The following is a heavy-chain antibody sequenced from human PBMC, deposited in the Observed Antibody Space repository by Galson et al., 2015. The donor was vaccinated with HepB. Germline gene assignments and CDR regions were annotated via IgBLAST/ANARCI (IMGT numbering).Heavy chain of an antibody. CDR3: ARLSSTYYYGLDV. D-gene: IGHD2/OR15-2a*01. Sequence: SLRLSCAASGFTFNTYGMHWVRQAPGKGLEWVAVIWYDGSNEFYEASVRGRFTISRDNSMNTLYLQLNSLRAEDTAVYYCARLSSTYYYGLDVWGQGTTVIVSS. CDR1: GFTFNTYG. V-gene: IGHV3-33*01. CDR2: IWYDGSNE. J-gene: IGHJ6*02.